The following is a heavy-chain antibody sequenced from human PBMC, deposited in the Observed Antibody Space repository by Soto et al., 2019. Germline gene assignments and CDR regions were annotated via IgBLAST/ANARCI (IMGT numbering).Heavy chain of an antibody. CDR3: ARAVGSSGGGAECFQH. Sequence: EVQLVESGGGLIQPGGSLRLSCAASGFTVSSNYMGWVRQAPGKGLEYVSVVYSAGNTYYTDSVKVRFTISRDSSENMLFLQMNSLRAEDTAVYCCARAVGSSGGGAECFQHWGQGTLVTVSS. CDR1: GFTVSSNY. V-gene: IGHV3-53*01. J-gene: IGHJ1*01. D-gene: IGHD6-19*01. CDR2: VYSAGNT.